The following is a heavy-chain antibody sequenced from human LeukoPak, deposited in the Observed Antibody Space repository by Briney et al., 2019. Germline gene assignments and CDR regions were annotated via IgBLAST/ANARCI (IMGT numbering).Heavy chain of an antibody. J-gene: IGHJ5*02. CDR2: IYHSGST. Sequence: SETLSLTCAVSDYSITSDYYWGWIRQPPGKGLEWIGSIYHSGSTYYNPSLKSRVTISVDTSKNQFSPKLTSVTAADTAVYYCAREGSTSGTNWFDPWGQGTLVTVSS. D-gene: IGHD3-10*01. CDR1: DYSITSDYY. CDR3: AREGSTSGTNWFDP. V-gene: IGHV4-38-2*02.